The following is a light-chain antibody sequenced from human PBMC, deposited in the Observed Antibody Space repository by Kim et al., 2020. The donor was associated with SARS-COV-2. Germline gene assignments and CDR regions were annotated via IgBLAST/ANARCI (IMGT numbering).Light chain of an antibody. J-gene: IGKJ4*01. CDR2: DAY. V-gene: IGKV3-15*01. CDR1: QSVSSN. CDR3: QQHNKWFALS. Sequence: SPGERAPPSCRASQSVSSNIAWYQQKPGQAPRLLIYDAYNRATGVPARFSGSGFGTEFTLTISSLQSEDSAVYHCQQHNKWFALSFGGGTKVDIK.